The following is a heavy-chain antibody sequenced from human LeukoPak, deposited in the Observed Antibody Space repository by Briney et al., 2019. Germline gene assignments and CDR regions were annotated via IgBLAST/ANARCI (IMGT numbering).Heavy chain of an antibody. D-gene: IGHD3-3*01. CDR3: ARVWGNYDFWSGYLPAYYYMDV. CDR1: GYTFTSYG. Sequence: GASVKVSCKASGYTFTSYGISWVRQAPGQGLEWMGWISDYNGNTNYAQKLQGRVTMTTDTSTSTAYMELRSLRSDDTAVYYCARVWGNYDFWSGYLPAYYYMDVWGKGTTVTVSS. V-gene: IGHV1-18*01. CDR2: ISDYNGNT. J-gene: IGHJ6*03.